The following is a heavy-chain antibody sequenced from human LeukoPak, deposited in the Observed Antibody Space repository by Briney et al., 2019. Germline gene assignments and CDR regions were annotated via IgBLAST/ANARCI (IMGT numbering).Heavy chain of an antibody. CDR2: IKPDDSEK. J-gene: IGHJ3*02. Sequence: PGGSLRLSCAASGFTFSSYWMGWVRQAPGKGLEWVANIKPDDSEKYYVGSVKGRFTISRDNAKNSVYLQMNSLRAEDTAVYYCARGRAIDIWGRGTLVTVSS. CDR1: GFTFSSYW. CDR3: ARGRAIDI. V-gene: IGHV3-7*04.